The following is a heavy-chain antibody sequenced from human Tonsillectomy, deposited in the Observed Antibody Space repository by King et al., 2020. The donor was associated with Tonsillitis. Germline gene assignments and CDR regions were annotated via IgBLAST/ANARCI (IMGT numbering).Heavy chain of an antibody. Sequence: MQLVQSGAEVKKPGASVKVSCTASGYTFNSNDINWVRQATGQGLEWMGWMNPNSGNTGYTQKLQGRVTMTRDTSISTAYMELSSLRSEDTAIYYCATSFGRTSRAFDIWGRGTMVTVSS. J-gene: IGHJ3*02. D-gene: IGHD3-10*01. V-gene: IGHV1-8*01. CDR2: MNPNSGNT. CDR1: GYTFNSND. CDR3: ATSFGRTSRAFDI.